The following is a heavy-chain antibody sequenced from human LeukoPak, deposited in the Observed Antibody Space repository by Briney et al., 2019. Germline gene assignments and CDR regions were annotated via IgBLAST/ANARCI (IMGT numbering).Heavy chain of an antibody. CDR2: IYPGDSDT. V-gene: IGHV5-51*01. D-gene: IGHD5-24*01. Sequence: GESLKISCKTSGFTFTIYWIGWVRQTPGKGLEWMGIIYPGDSDTRYSPSFQGQVTISADKSISTAYLEWSSLKASDTAMYYCARPGGDGYNYFDYWGQGTLVTVSS. CDR3: ARPGGDGYNYFDY. CDR1: GFTFTIYW. J-gene: IGHJ4*02.